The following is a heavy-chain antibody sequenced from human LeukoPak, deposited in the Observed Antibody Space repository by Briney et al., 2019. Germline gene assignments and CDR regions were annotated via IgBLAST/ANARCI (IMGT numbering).Heavy chain of an antibody. D-gene: IGHD3-9*01. J-gene: IGHJ5*02. Sequence: GASGNVSCKAAAYTLDNYGISWVRQAPGQVLEWIGWVSSYNDDTNYAQKFQGRVTMSTDTSTSTAYMELRSLTFDDTDIYYCAKDWHILTGRNCFDPWGQGTLVTVSS. CDR3: AKDWHILTGRNCFDP. CDR1: AYTLDNYG. V-gene: IGHV1-18*01. CDR2: VSSYNDDT.